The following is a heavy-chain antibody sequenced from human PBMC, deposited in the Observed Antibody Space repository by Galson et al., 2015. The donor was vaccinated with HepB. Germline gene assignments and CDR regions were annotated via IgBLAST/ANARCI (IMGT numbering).Heavy chain of an antibody. CDR2: IIPIFGTA. J-gene: IGHJ6*03. D-gene: IGHD3-10*01. Sequence: SVKVSCKASGGTFSSYAISWVRQAPGQGLEWMGGIIPIFGTANYAQKFQGRVTITADESTSTAYMELSSLRSEDTAVYYCARGDRGGSEPYRAVYYYYYMDVWGKGTTVTVSS. V-gene: IGHV1-69*13. CDR1: GGTFSSYA. CDR3: ARGDRGGSEPYRAVYYYYYMDV.